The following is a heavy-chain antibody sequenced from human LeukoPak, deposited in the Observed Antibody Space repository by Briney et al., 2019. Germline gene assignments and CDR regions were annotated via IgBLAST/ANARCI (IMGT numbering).Heavy chain of an antibody. CDR2: INHSGST. V-gene: IGHV4-34*01. CDR1: GGSFSGYY. CDR3: ARGMGAAAGSGRPPVGYYFDY. D-gene: IGHD6-13*01. J-gene: IGHJ4*02. Sequence: PSETLSLTCAVYGGSFSGYYWSWIRQPPGKGLEWIGEINHSGSTNYNPSLRSRVTISVDTSKNQFSLKLSSVTAADTAVYYCARGMGAAAGSGRPPVGYYFDYWGQGTLVTVSS.